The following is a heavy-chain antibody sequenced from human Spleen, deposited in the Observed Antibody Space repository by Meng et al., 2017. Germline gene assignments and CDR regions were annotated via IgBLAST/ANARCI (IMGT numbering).Heavy chain of an antibody. CDR2: INPSGDST. Sequence: QVQLVESGAEGKRPGASVKVACKASGYTFSSYYMHWVRQAPGQGLEWMGIINPSGDSTTYAQKFQGRVTMTMTSDTSTNVFYMQLSSLRSEDTAVYYCARDGSGGSLDFWGQGTLVTVSS. CDR1: GYTFSSYY. J-gene: IGHJ4*02. CDR3: ARDGSGGSLDF. V-gene: IGHV1-46*01. D-gene: IGHD2-15*01.